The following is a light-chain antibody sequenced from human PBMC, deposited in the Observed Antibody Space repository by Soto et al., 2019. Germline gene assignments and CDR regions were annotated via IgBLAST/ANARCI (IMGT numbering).Light chain of an antibody. CDR2: GAS. CDR1: QSVSSY. CDR3: QQRFSWPPT. Sequence: EIVLTQSPGTLSLSPGERATLSCRASQSVSSYLAWYQQKRGQAPRLLISGASSRATGIPDRFSGSGSGTDFTLTISRLEPEDFAVYYCQQRFSWPPTFGGGTHVEIK. V-gene: IGKV3-20*01. J-gene: IGKJ4*01.